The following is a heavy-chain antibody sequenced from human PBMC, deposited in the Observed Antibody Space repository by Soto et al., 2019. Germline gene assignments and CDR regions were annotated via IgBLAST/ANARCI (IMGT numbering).Heavy chain of an antibody. CDR3: ARGAPLWFGEFPTSYYYGMDV. CDR2: ISSSSSYI. V-gene: IGHV3-21*01. Sequence: GGSLRLSCAASGFTFSSYSMNWVRQAPGKGLEWVSSISSSSSYIYYADSVKGRFTISRDNAKNSLYLQMNSLRAEDTAVYYCARGAPLWFGEFPTSYYYGMDVWGQGTTVTVSS. J-gene: IGHJ6*02. D-gene: IGHD3-10*01. CDR1: GFTFSSYS.